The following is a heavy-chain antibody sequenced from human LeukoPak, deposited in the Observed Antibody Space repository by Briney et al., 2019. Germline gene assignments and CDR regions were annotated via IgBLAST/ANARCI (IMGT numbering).Heavy chain of an antibody. D-gene: IGHD5-18*01. V-gene: IGHV3-15*01. CDR2: IKSKTDGGTT. Sequence: ETLSLTCAVYGGSFSGYYWSWVRQAPGKGLEWVGRIKSKTDGGTTDYAAPVKGRFTISRDDSKNTLYLQMNSLKTEDTAVYYCTTKIQLWTNWGQGTLVTVSS. CDR1: GGSFSGYY. CDR3: TTKIQLWTN. J-gene: IGHJ4*02.